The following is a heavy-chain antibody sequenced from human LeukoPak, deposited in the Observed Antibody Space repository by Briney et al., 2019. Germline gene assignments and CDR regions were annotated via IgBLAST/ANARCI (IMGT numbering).Heavy chain of an antibody. CDR1: GGSFSGYY. D-gene: IGHD6-13*01. Sequence: SETLSLTCAVYGGSFSGYYWSWIRQPPGKGLEWIGYIYYSGSTNYNPSLKSRVTISVDTSKNQFSLKLSSVTAADTAVYYCARHAGYSSSWYGDGAFDIWGQGTMVTVSS. CDR2: IYYSGST. V-gene: IGHV4-59*08. CDR3: ARHAGYSSSWYGDGAFDI. J-gene: IGHJ3*02.